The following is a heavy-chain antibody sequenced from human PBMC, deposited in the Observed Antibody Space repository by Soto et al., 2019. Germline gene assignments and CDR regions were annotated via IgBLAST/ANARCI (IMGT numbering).Heavy chain of an antibody. Sequence: GKGLEWIGYIYYSGSTNYNPSLKSRVTISVDTSKNQFSLKLSSVTAADPAVYYCVLSEVEEAAPDLIAVSAPWGQGTLVPV. V-gene: IGHV4-59*01. J-gene: IGHJ5*02. CDR3: VLSEVEEAAPDLIAVSAP. CDR2: IYYSGST. D-gene: IGHD2-15*01.